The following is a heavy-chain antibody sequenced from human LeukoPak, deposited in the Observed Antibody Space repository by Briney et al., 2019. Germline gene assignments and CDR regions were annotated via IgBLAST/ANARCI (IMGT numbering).Heavy chain of an antibody. J-gene: IGHJ4*02. CDR3: ARVGAYCSSTNCFDY. Sequence: ASVKVSCKASGYTFTNYGISWVRQAPGQGLEWMGWISAYNGNTNYAQKLQDRVTMTTDTSTNTAYMELRSLTPDDTAVCYCARVGAYCSSTNCFDYWGQGTLVTVSS. CDR1: GYTFTNYG. V-gene: IGHV1-18*01. D-gene: IGHD2-2*01. CDR2: ISAYNGNT.